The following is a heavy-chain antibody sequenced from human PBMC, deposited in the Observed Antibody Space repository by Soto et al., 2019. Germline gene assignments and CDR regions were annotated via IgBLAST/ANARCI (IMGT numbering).Heavy chain of an antibody. CDR1: GFTFSSYA. CDR2: ISGSGGST. CDR3: AKDEKGYDFWSGYPHLYNWFDP. D-gene: IGHD3-3*01. Sequence: GGSLRLSCAASGFTFSSYAMSWVRQAPGKGLEWVSAISGSGGSTYYADSVKGRFTISRDNSKNTLYLQMNSLRAEDTAVYYCAKDEKGYDFWSGYPHLYNWFDPWGQGTLVTVSS. V-gene: IGHV3-23*01. J-gene: IGHJ5*02.